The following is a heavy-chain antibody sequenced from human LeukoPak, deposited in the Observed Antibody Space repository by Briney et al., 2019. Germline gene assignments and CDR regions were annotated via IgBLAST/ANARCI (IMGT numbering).Heavy chain of an antibody. Sequence: PGGSLRLSCAASGFTFSTYSMNWVRQAPGKGLEWVSYISSSSSTIYYADSVKGRFTISRDNAKNSLYLQMNSLRAEDTAVYYCARGSTYYDSCGQVPFDYWGQGTLVTVSS. CDR2: ISSSSSTI. D-gene: IGHD3-22*01. V-gene: IGHV3-48*01. J-gene: IGHJ4*02. CDR1: GFTFSTYS. CDR3: ARGSTYYDSCGQVPFDY.